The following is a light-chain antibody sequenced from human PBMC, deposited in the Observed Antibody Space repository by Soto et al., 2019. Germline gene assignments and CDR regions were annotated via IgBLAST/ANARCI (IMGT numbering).Light chain of an antibody. CDR2: DAS. CDR1: QSLRSS. Sequence: ETMMTQCPDTLSVSLGYRATLSCRASQSLRSSIAWYQQKPGQAPRLLIYDASTRATGIPARFSGSGSGTDFTLTISGLQSEDFAVYYCQQYNNWPQTFGQGTKVEIK. V-gene: IGKV3-15*01. J-gene: IGKJ1*01. CDR3: QQYNNWPQT.